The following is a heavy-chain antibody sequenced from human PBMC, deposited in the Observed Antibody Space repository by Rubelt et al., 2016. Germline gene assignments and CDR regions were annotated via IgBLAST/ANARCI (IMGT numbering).Heavy chain of an antibody. J-gene: IGHJ6*02. D-gene: IGHD3-10*01. CDR2: INHSGST. Sequence: QVQLQQWGAGLLKPSETPSLTCAVYGGSFSGYYWSWIRQPPGKGLEWIGEINHSGSTNYNPSLKSRVTISVDTSKNQFSLKLSSVTAAGTAVYYCARKRGYYGMDVWGQGTTVTVSS. CDR1: GGSFSGYY. V-gene: IGHV4-34*01. CDR3: ARKRGYYGMDV.